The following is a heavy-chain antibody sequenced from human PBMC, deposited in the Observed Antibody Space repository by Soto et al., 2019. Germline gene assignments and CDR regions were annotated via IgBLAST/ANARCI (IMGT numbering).Heavy chain of an antibody. CDR1: GFTFNTFA. CDR3: ASGDGIFYFDY. CDR2: ITVDGGST. Sequence: GGSLRLSCAASGFTFNTFALTWVRQAPGKGLEWVSSITVDGGSTYYVDSVKGRFTVSRDNSKNTLYLQMDSLRAEDTAVYYCASGDGIFYFDYWGQGALVTVSS. J-gene: IGHJ4*02. V-gene: IGHV3-23*01. D-gene: IGHD3-3*01.